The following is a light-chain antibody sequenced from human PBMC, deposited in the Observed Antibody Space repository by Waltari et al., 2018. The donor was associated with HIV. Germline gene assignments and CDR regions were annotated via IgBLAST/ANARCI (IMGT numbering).Light chain of an antibody. CDR3: MQALQTPLIT. CDR1: QSLLNSNGFNY. V-gene: IGKV2-28*01. CDR2: LGS. Sequence: DIVMTQSPLSLPVTPGEPASISCRSSQSLLNSNGFNYLDWYLQKSWQSQQLLIYLGSNRASGVPDRFSGSGSGTDFTLKISRVEAEDVGVYYCMQALQTPLITFGQGTRLEIK. J-gene: IGKJ5*01.